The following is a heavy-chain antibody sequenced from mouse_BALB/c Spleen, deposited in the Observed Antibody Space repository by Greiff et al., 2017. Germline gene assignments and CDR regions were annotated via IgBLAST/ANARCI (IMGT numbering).Heavy chain of an antibody. J-gene: IGHJ3*01. CDR2: INSNGGST. CDR1: GFTFSSYG. V-gene: IGHV5-6-3*01. CDR3: ARGGYYGYDVSFAY. D-gene: IGHD2-2*01. Sequence: EVQRVESGGGLVQPGGSLKLSCAASGFTFSSYGMSWVRQTPDKRLELVATINSNGGSTYYPDSVKGRFTISRDNAKNTLYLQMSSLKSEDTAMYYCARGGYYGYDVSFAYWGQGTLVTVSA.